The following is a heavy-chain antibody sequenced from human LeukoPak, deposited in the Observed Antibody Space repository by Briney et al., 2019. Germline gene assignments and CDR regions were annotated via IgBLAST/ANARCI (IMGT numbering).Heavy chain of an antibody. CDR3: ARCGYSYGTGYHFDS. J-gene: IGHJ4*02. D-gene: IGHD5-18*01. CDR2: IYYTGST. CDR1: GGSIGSYY. V-gene: IGHV4-59*13. Sequence: PSETLSLTCTVSGGSIGSYYWSWIRQPPGKELEWIGFIYYTGSTNYNSSLKSRVTISLDTSKNQFSLRLSSMTAADTAVYFCARCGYSYGTGYHFDSWGQGTLVTVSS.